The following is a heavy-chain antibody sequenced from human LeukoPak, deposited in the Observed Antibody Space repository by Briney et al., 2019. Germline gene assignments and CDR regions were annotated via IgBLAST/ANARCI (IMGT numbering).Heavy chain of an antibody. CDR1: GFTFSSYA. Sequence: GGSLRLSCAASGFTFSSYAMSWVRQAPGQGLEWVSAISGSGGGTYYADSVKGRFTISSDNSKNTLYLQMNSLRAEDTAVYYCVLPYDYGDYGFDYWGQGTLVTVSS. D-gene: IGHD4-17*01. CDR3: VLPYDYGDYGFDY. J-gene: IGHJ4*02. V-gene: IGHV3-23*01. CDR2: ISGSGGGT.